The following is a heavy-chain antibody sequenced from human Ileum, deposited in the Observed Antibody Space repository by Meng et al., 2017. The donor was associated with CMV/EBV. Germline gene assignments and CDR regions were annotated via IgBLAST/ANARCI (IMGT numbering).Heavy chain of an antibody. V-gene: IGHV3-21*01. Sequence: GESLKISCAASGFTFSSYSMNWVRQAPGKGLEWVSSISSSSSYIYYADSVKGRFTISRDNAKNSLYLQMNSLRAEGTAVYYCARARADWTMDDYWGQGTLVTVSS. CDR2: ISSSSSYI. J-gene: IGHJ4*02. CDR3: ARARADWTMDDY. CDR1: GFTFSSYS. D-gene: IGHD1-1*01.